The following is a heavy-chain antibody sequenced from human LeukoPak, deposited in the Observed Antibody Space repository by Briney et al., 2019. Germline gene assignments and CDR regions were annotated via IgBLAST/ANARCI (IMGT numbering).Heavy chain of an antibody. D-gene: IGHD5-12*01. CDR1: GFTFSSYA. V-gene: IGHV3-64*01. Sequence: GGSLRLSCAASGFTFSSYAMHWVRQAPGKGLEYVSAISTNGGSTYYANSVKGRFTISRDNSKNTLYLQMGSLRAEDMAVYYCARGPFGRNIVATIGGYFDYWGQGTLVTASS. J-gene: IGHJ4*02. CDR3: ARGPFGRNIVATIGGYFDY. CDR2: ISTNGGST.